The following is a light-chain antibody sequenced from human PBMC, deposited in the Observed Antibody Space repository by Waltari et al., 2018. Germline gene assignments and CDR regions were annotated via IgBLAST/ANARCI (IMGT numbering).Light chain of an antibody. J-gene: IGLJ2*01. V-gene: IGLV2-14*03. CDR2: DVS. CDR1: SSDIGSYNS. CDR3: SSSTSRTALL. Sequence: QSALTQPASLSGPPGQSITISCTGTSSDIGSYNSVSWYQQHPGEAPKLMIYDVSVRPSGVSNRFSGSKSGNTASLTISGLQAEDEADYYCSSSTSRTALLFGGGTKLTVL.